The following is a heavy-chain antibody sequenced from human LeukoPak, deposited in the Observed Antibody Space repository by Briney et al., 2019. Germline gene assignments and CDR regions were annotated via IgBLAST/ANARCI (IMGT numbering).Heavy chain of an antibody. CDR2: IIPILGIA. D-gene: IGHD3-9*01. CDR3: ARDSGRYFGWLLPYDYYYGMDV. Sequence: SVKVSCKASGGTFSSYAISWVRQAPGQGLEWMGRIIPILGIANYAQKLQGRVTLTADKSTRTDYMERSSLRSEDTAVYYCARDSGRYFGWLLPYDYYYGMDVWGQGTTVTVSS. J-gene: IGHJ6*02. V-gene: IGHV1-69*04. CDR1: GGTFSSYA.